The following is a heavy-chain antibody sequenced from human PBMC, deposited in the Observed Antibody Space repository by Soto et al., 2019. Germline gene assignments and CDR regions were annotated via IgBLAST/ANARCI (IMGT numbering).Heavy chain of an antibody. D-gene: IGHD3-10*01. J-gene: IGHJ5*02. CDR3: HGSGSYYNLYWFDP. Sequence: GGSLRLSCAASGFTFSSYSMNWVRQAPGKGLEWVSYISSSSSTIYYADSVKGRFTISRDNAKNSLYLQMNSLRAEDTAVYYCHGSGSYYNLYWFDPWGQGTLVTVSS. CDR1: GFTFSSYS. CDR2: ISSSSSTI. V-gene: IGHV3-48*01.